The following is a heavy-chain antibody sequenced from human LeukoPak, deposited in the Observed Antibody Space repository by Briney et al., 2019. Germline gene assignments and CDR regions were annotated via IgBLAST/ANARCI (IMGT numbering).Heavy chain of an antibody. V-gene: IGHV1-2*02. CDR2: INPNSGGT. D-gene: IGHD1-26*01. CDR1: GYTFTGYY. J-gene: IGHJ4*02. CDR3: ARSHSGSFKYYFDY. Sequence: ASVKVSCKASGYTFTGYYMHWVRQAPGQGLEWMGWINPNSGGTNYAQKLQGRVTMTTDTSTSTAYMELRSLRSDDTAVYYCARSHSGSFKYYFDYWGQGTLVTVSS.